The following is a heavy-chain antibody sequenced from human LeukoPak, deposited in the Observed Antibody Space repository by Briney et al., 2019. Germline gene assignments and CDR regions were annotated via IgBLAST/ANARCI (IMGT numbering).Heavy chain of an antibody. D-gene: IGHD3-10*01. V-gene: IGHV3-33*01. CDR3: ARDRGVNWDHGFDY. J-gene: IGHJ4*02. CDR1: GFTFSSYG. CDR2: IWYDGTKK. Sequence: PGGSLRLSCAASGFTFSSYGMHWVRQAPGKGLEWVAVIWYDGTKKYYADSVKGRFTISRDNSKSMLHLQMNSLRAEDTAVYYCARDRGVNWDHGFDYWGQGTLVTVSS.